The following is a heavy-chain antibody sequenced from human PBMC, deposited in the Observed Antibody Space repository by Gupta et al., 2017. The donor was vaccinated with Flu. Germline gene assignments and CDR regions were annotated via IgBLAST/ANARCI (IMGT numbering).Heavy chain of an antibody. J-gene: IGHJ4*02. V-gene: IGHV1-2*02. CDR3: ARAADETPMNS. CDR2: TNPNSGAT. CDR1: GSPLPGYY. D-gene: IGHD1-7*01. Sequence: QVQLLQSGAEVRKSGASVKVSCKASGSPLPGYYIHWVRQAPGQGLEWVGWTNPNSGATHYAQRFQGRVTLTRDTSIGTAYMELTTLTSDDTAVYFCARAADETPMNSWGQGTLVTVSS.